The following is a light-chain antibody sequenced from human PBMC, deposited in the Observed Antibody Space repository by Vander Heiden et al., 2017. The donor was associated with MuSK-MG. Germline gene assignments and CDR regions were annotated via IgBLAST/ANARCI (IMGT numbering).Light chain of an antibody. V-gene: IGKV2-28*01. CDR1: QSLLHSNGYNY. Sequence: DIVMTQSPLSLPVTPGEPASISCRSSQSLLHSNGYNYLDWYLQKPGQSPQLLIYLGSNRASGVPDRFSGSGSGTDFTLKISRVEAEDVGVYYCRQALQTPYNFGKGTKLEIK. CDR3: RQALQTPYN. CDR2: LGS. J-gene: IGKJ2*01.